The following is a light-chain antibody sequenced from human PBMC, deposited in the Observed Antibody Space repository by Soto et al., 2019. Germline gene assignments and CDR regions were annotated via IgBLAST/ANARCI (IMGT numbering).Light chain of an antibody. V-gene: IGKV2-28*01. Sequence: DIVMTQSPLSLPVTPGEPASISCRSSQSLLHSNGYNYLDWYLQKPGQSPQLLIYLGSNRASGVPDRFSGSRSGTDFTLKISRVEAEDVGVYYCMHALQTFWTFGQGTKVDIK. CDR1: QSLLHSNGYNY. J-gene: IGKJ1*01. CDR3: MHALQTFWT. CDR2: LGS.